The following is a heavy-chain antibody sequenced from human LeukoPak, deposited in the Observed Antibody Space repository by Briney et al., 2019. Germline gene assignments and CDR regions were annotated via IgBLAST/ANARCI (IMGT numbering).Heavy chain of an antibody. Sequence: GGSLRLSCAASGFAFSSYAMSWVRQAPGKGLEWVSAISDSGGSTYYADSVKDRFTISRDNSKNTLYLQMNSLRAEDTAVYYCAKDRSSIVVVPAAIQSWGQGTLVTVSS. D-gene: IGHD2-2*02. V-gene: IGHV3-23*01. CDR1: GFAFSSYA. CDR3: AKDRSSIVVVPAAIQS. J-gene: IGHJ4*02. CDR2: ISDSGGST.